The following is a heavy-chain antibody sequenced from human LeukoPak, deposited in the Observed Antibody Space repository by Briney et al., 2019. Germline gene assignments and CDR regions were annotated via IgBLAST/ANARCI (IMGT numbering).Heavy chain of an antibody. J-gene: IGHJ1*01. Sequence: SVKVSCKASGGTFSSYAISWVRQAPGQGLEWMGGIIPIFGTANYAQKFQGRVTITADESTSTAYMELSSLRSEDTAVYYCARDGEYCSSTGCPFQHWGQGTLVTVSS. CDR3: ARDGEYCSSTGCPFQH. V-gene: IGHV1-69*01. CDR1: GGTFSSYA. CDR2: IIPIFGTA. D-gene: IGHD2-2*01.